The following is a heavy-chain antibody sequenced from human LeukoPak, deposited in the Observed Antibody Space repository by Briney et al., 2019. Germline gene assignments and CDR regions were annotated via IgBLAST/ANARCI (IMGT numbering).Heavy chain of an antibody. J-gene: IGHJ4*02. D-gene: IGHD1-14*01. CDR2: ISASGSRT. CDR1: GFTFSTYA. Sequence: PGRSLRLSCAASGFTFSTYAMSWVRQAPGKGLDWVAAISASGSRTYYANSVKGRFTISRDSSKNALYLQMNSLRVDDTAVYYCAKEVWPGNTGWHLFDYWGQGTLVTVSS. V-gene: IGHV3-23*01. CDR3: AKEVWPGNTGWHLFDY.